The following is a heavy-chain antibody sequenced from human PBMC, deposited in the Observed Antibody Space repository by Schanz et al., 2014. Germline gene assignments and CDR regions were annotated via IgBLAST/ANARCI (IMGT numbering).Heavy chain of an antibody. V-gene: IGHV3-23*04. CDR3: ARAPPLVRGIAGWFGP. Sequence: EVQLVESGGGLVKPGGSLRLSCVASGFTFSRYWMHWVRQAPGKGLEWVSAIGGDASRTYYADSVKGRFTISRDNSKSTRYLQMNSLRADDTAVYYCARAPPLVRGIAGWFGPWGQGSLVTVSS. J-gene: IGHJ5*02. CDR1: GFTFSRYW. CDR2: IGGDASRT. D-gene: IGHD3-10*01.